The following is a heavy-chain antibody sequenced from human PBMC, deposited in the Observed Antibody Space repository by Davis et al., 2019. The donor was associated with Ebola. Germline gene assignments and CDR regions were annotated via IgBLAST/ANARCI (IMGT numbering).Heavy chain of an antibody. J-gene: IGHJ5*02. D-gene: IGHD5-12*01. CDR1: GFTFSSYA. V-gene: IGHV3-64D*06. Sequence: PGGSLRLSCSASGFTFSSYAMHWVRQAPGKGLEYVSAISSNGGSTYYADSVKGRFTISRDNSKNTLYLQMSSLRAEDTAVYYCVKEALRTVATPRNLFDPWGQGTLVTVSS. CDR3: VKEALRTVATPRNLFDP. CDR2: ISSNGGST.